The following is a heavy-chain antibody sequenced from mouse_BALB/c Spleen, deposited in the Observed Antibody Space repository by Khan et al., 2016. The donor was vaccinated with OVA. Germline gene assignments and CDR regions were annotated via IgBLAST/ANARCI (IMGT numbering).Heavy chain of an antibody. Sequence: QVQLKQSGAELARPGASVKMSCKASGYTFTTYTMHWVNQRPGQGLEWIGYIIPSNGYTNYNQKFKDKSTLTADKSSSQAYMQLSSLTSDYSAVYYCAREGAYYRSDGWFSYWGQGTLVTVSA. CDR3: AREGAYYRSDGWFSY. V-gene: IGHV1-4*01. CDR2: IIPSNGYT. D-gene: IGHD2-14*01. J-gene: IGHJ3*01. CDR1: GYTFTTYT.